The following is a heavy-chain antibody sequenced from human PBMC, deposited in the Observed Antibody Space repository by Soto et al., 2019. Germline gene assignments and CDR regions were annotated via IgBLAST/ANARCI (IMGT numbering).Heavy chain of an antibody. CDR1: GYTFTGHY. Sequence: GASVKVSCKASGYTFTGHYMHWVRQAPGQGLEWMGWINPNSVGTNYAQDFQGRVTMTRDTSTSTAYMELSRLRSDDTAVYYCAREPMVRAAHGFDVWGQGTMVTVSS. CDR3: AREPMVRAAHGFDV. D-gene: IGHD3-10*01. J-gene: IGHJ3*01. V-gene: IGHV1-2*02. CDR2: INPNSVGT.